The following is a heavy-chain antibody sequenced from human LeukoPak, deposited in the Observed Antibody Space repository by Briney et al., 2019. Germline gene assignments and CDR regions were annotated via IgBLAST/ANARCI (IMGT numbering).Heavy chain of an antibody. CDR2: ISSSSSYI. CDR3: ARDSDVDIVATIGY. CDR1: GFTFSSYS. J-gene: IGHJ4*02. V-gene: IGHV3-21*01. Sequence: GGSLRLSCAASGFTFSSYSMSWVRQAPGKGLEWVSSISSSSSYIYYADSVKGRFTISRDNAKNSLYLQMNSLRAEDTAVYYCARDSDVDIVATIGYWGQGTLVTVSS. D-gene: IGHD5-12*01.